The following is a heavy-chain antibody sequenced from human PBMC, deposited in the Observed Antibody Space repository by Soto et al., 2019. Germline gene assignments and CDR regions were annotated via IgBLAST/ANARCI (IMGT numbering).Heavy chain of an antibody. D-gene: IGHD3-10*01. J-gene: IGHJ5*02. V-gene: IGHV4-59*01. CDR3: ARDSVLLWFGELFASNWIDP. CDR1: GGSLNSYY. CDR2: VSSTGST. Sequence: PSETLSLTCTVSGGSLNSYYWTWIRQSPGKGLEWIGYVSSTGSTNYNPSLKSRVTISVDTSKNQFSLKLSSVTAADTAVYYCARDSVLLWFGELFASNWIDPWGQGTLVTASS.